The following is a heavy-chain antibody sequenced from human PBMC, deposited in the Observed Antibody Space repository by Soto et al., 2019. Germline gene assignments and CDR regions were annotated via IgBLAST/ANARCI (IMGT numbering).Heavy chain of an antibody. V-gene: IGHV3-66*01. Sequence: EVQLVESGGGLVQPGGSLRLSCAASGFTVSNNYMRWVRQAPGKGLEWVSLICSGGDTYYADSVKGRFTISRDNSKNPLYLQMNSLGAEDTAVYYCARDGTYNWVGGQGILVTVSS. CDR2: ICSGGDT. CDR1: GFTVSNNY. D-gene: IGHD1-1*01. CDR3: ARDGTYNWV. J-gene: IGHJ4*02.